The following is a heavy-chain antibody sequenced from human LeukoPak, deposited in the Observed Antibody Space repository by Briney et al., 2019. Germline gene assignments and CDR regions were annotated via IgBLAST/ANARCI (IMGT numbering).Heavy chain of an antibody. CDR1: GYSISSGYY. Sequence: SETLSLTCTVSGYSISSGYYWGWIRQPPGKGLEWIGSIYHSGSTYYNPSLKSRVTISVDTSKNQFSLKLSSVTAADTAVYYCARGYYGSGSYYRDWGQGTLVTVSS. CDR2: IYHSGST. CDR3: ARGYYGSGSYYRD. V-gene: IGHV4-38-2*02. J-gene: IGHJ4*02. D-gene: IGHD3-10*01.